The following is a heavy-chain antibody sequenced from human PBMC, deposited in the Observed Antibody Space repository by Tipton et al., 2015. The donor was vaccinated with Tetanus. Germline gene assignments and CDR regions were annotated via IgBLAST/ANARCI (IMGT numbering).Heavy chain of an antibody. D-gene: IGHD6-6*01. CDR1: GGSIRSGDYQ. J-gene: IGHJ5*02. CDR2: ISDSGRT. CDR3: ARDQGGGRVVRLNWLDP. Sequence: TLSLTCTVSGGSIRSGDYQWNWIRQPPGKGLEWLAYISDSGRTNSNYSLKSRITISRDTSKNQFSLRLTSVTAADTAVYYCARDQGGGRVVRLNWLDPWGQGTLVTVSS. V-gene: IGHV4-61*08.